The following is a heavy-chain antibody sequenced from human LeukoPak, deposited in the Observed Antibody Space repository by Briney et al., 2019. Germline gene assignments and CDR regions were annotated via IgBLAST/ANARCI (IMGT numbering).Heavy chain of an antibody. J-gene: IGHJ5*02. Sequence: SETLSLTCTVSGYSITFGYYWGWIRQPPGKGLEWIASMFHSGSTFYNPSLKSRVTISVDTSKNHFSLNLSSVTAADTAVYYCARGGIAAAVDPWGQGTLVTVSS. CDR1: GYSITFGYY. CDR3: ARGGIAAAVDP. CDR2: MFHSGST. V-gene: IGHV4-38-2*02. D-gene: IGHD6-13*01.